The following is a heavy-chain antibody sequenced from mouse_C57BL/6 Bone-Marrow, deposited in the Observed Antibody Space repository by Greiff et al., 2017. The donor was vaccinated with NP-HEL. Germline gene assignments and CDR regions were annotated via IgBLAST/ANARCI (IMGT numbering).Heavy chain of an antibody. CDR3: AIPSITTVVAAYYFDY. J-gene: IGHJ2*01. V-gene: IGHV1-26*01. CDR2: INPNNGGT. CDR1: GYTFTDYY. D-gene: IGHD1-1*01. Sequence: EVQLQQSGPELVKPGASVKISCKASGYTFTDYYMNWVKQSHGKSLEWIGDINPNNGGTSYNQKFKGKATLTVDKSSSTAYMQLSSLTSEDSAVYFCAIPSITTVVAAYYFDYWGQGTTLTVSS.